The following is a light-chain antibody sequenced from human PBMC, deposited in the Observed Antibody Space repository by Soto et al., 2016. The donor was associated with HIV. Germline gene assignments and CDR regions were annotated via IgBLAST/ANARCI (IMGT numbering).Light chain of an antibody. V-gene: IGLV3-21*03. Sequence: SYELTQPPSLSVAPRKTARITCGGNNVGSKSVQWYQQEPGQAPILVLYDDSDRPSGIPERFSGSNSGDTATLTISRVEAGDEADYYCQVWDASTDLVVFGGGTKLTVL. CDR3: QVWDASTDLVV. CDR1: NVGSKS. CDR2: DDS. J-gene: IGLJ2*01.